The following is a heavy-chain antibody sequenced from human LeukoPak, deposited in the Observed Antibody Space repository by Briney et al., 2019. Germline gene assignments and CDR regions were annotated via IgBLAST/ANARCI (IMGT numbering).Heavy chain of an antibody. CDR2: ISYDGSNK. CDR3: ARVDSGWSQIDF. V-gene: IGHV3-30-3*01. J-gene: IGHJ4*02. D-gene: IGHD6-19*01. Sequence: PGRSLRLSCAASGFTFSSYAMHWVRQAPGKGLEWVAVISYDGSNKYCADSVKGRFTISRDNSNNTLYLQMNSLRAEDTAVYYCARVDSGWSQIDFWGQGTLVTVSS. CDR1: GFTFSSYA.